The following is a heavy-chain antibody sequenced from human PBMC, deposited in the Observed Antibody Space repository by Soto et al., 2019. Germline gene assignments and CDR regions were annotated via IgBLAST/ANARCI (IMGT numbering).Heavy chain of an antibody. CDR1: GGTFSSYA. CDR2: INPANGDA. V-gene: IGHV1-3*01. Sequence: GASVKVSCKASGGTFSSYAISWVRQAPGQRLEWMGWINPANGDAMYSQKFLGRVSNTRDTSATTAYMELTYLTSEDTAIYYCARGPSSGCFDSWGQGTLVTVSS. CDR3: ARGPSSGCFDS. J-gene: IGHJ4*02. D-gene: IGHD5-12*01.